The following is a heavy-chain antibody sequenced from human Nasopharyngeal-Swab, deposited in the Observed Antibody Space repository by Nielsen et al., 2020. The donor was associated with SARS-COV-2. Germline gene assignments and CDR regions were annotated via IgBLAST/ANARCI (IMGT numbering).Heavy chain of an antibody. CDR3: ARRDESTITIFGVVITKGWFDP. CDR2: IYYSGST. CDR1: GGSVSSGSYY. V-gene: IGHV4-61*01. D-gene: IGHD3-3*01. J-gene: IGHJ5*02. Sequence: SETLSLTCTVSGGSVSSGSYYWSWIRQPPGKGLEWIGYIYYSGSTNYNPSLKSRVTISVDTSKNQFSLKLRSVTAADTAVYYCARRDESTITIFGVVITKGWFDPWGQGTLVTVSS.